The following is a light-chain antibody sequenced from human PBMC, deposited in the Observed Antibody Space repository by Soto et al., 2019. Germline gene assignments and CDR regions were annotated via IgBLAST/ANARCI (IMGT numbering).Light chain of an antibody. CDR3: GTWDTSLSAGV. CDR1: SSNIGNNY. J-gene: IGLJ1*01. V-gene: IGLV1-51*01. CDR2: DNN. Sequence: QSVLTQPPSVSAAPGQTVTISCSGSSSNIGNNYVSWYQQLPGTAPKLLIYDNNKRPSGIPDRISGSKSGTSATLGITGLQTGDEADYYCGTWDTSLSAGVFGTGTQLTVL.